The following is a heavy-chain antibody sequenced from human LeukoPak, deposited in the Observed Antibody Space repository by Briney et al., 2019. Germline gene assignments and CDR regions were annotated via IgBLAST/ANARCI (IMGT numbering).Heavy chain of an antibody. CDR2: INPSGGST. CDR1: GYTFTSYY. J-gene: IGHJ4*02. V-gene: IGHV1-46*01. Sequence: ASVKVSCKASGYTFTSYYMHWVRQAPGQGLEWMGIINPSGGSTSYAQKFQGRVTMTRDTSTSTVYMELSSLRSEDTAVYYCARGEDIVVVVAANGDNACFDYWGQGTLVTVSS. D-gene: IGHD2-15*01. CDR3: ARGEDIVVVVAANGDNACFDY.